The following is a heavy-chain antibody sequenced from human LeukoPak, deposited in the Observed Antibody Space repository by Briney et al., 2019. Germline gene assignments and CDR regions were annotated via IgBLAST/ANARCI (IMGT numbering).Heavy chain of an antibody. CDR2: INWSSGSI. Sequence: GGSLRLSCAASGFTFDDYAMHWVRQAPGKGLEWVSGINWSSGSIGYADSVKGRFTISRDNAKNSLYLQMNSLRAEDTAVYYCAELGITMIGGVWGKGTTVTISS. CDR3: AELGITMIGGV. CDR1: GFTFDDYA. V-gene: IGHV3-9*01. D-gene: IGHD3-10*02. J-gene: IGHJ6*04.